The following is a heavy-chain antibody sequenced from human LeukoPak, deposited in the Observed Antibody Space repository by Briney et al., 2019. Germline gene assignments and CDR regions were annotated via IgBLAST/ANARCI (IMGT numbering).Heavy chain of an antibody. V-gene: IGHV1-69*06. J-gene: IGHJ5*02. D-gene: IGHD5-24*01. CDR2: IIPIFGTA. Sequence: SVKVSCKASGGTFSSYAISWVRQAPGQGLEWMGGIIPIFGTANYAQKFQGRVTITADKSTSTAYMELSSLRSEDTAVYYCARDSGLAEMATSSVFDPWGQGTLVTVSS. CDR3: ARDSGLAEMATSSVFDP. CDR1: GGTFSSYA.